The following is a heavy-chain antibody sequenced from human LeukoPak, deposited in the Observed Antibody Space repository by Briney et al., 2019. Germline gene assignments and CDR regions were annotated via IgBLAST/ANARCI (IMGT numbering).Heavy chain of an antibody. D-gene: IGHD3-10*01. V-gene: IGHV4-34*01. CDR3: ARGSRRYYGSGSYFPY. Sequence: PSETLSLTCAVYGGSFSGYYWSWIRQPPGKGLEWIGETNHSGSTNYNPSLKSRVTISVDTSKNQFSLKLSSVTAADTAVYYCARGSRRYYGSGSYFPYWGQGTLVTVSS. J-gene: IGHJ4*02. CDR1: GGSFSGYY. CDR2: TNHSGST.